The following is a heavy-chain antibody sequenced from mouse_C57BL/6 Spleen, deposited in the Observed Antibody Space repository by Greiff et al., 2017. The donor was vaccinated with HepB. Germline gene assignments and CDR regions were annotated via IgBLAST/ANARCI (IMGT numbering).Heavy chain of an antibody. Sequence: LEESGPELVKPGASVKISCKASGYAFSSSWMNWVKQRPGKGLEWIGRIYPGDGDTNYNGKFKGKATLTADKSSSTAYMQLSSLTSEDSAVYFCARDPLGVDYWGQGTSVTVSS. CDR3: ARDPLGVDY. V-gene: IGHV1-82*01. CDR2: IYPGDGDT. CDR1: GYAFSSSW. J-gene: IGHJ4*01. D-gene: IGHD1-2*01.